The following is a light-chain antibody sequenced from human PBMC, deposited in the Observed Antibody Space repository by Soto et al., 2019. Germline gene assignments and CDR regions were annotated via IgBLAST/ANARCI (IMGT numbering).Light chain of an antibody. V-gene: IGKV3-15*01. CDR1: QSISTN. J-gene: IGKJ2*01. Sequence: EIVMTQSPATLPVSPGERVTLSCTASQSISTNLAWYQHKPGQAPRLLIYGASTRPTGIPARFSGSGSGTEFTLTISSLQSEDFAVYYCQQDNKWPPFTFGQGTKLEIK. CDR2: GAS. CDR3: QQDNKWPPFT.